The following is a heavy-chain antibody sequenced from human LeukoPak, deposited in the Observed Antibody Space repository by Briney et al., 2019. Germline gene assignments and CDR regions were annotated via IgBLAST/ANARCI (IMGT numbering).Heavy chain of an antibody. CDR1: GFTFSSYG. V-gene: IGHV3-48*04. CDR3: AREGGGSRYFHDALDI. D-gene: IGHD6-13*01. Sequence: GGSLRLSCAASGFTFSSYGMHWVRQAPGKGLEWVSYISSSGSTIYYADSVKGRFTISRDNAKNSLYLQMNSLRAEDTAVYYCAREGGGSRYFHDALDIWGQGTMVTVSS. J-gene: IGHJ3*02. CDR2: ISSSGSTI.